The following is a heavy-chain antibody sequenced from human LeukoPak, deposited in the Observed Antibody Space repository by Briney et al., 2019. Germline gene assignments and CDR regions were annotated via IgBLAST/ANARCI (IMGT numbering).Heavy chain of an antibody. D-gene: IGHD3-22*01. CDR3: ARLLDNDGSGDPDTFDM. CDR1: GGSMNGHF. CDR2: IHYAGRI. J-gene: IGHJ3*02. Sequence: SETLSLTCTVSGGSMNGHFWTWIRQPPGKGLEWIAFIHYAGRIRYNPSLQSRATISLDRSESRSSLKLTSVTAADSAVYYCARLLDNDGSGDPDTFDMWGQGTVVVVSS. V-gene: IGHV4-59*11.